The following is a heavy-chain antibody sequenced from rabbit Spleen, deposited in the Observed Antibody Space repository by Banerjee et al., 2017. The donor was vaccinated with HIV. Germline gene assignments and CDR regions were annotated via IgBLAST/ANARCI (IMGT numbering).Heavy chain of an antibody. CDR1: GLDFSSSYW. J-gene: IGHJ6*01. CDR2: IYTGNGKT. Sequence: QEQLVEYGGDLVQPEGSLTLTCKASGLDFSSSYWICWVRQAPGKGLEWIACIYTGNGKTYYASWAKGRFTISSDNAQSTVDLKMTGLTAADTATYFCARDTSSSFSSYGMDLWGQGTLVTVS. CDR3: ARDTSSSFSSYGMDL. D-gene: IGHD1-1*01. V-gene: IGHV1S45*01.